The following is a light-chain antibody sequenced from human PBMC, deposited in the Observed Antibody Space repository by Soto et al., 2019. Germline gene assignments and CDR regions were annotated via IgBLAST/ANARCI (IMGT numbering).Light chain of an antibody. Sequence: QAVVTQAPSVSGAPGQTVTISCSGSDSNIGAGYDLHWYQQLPGTAPKLLIHSNYLRASGVPDRFSASKSVTSASLAIIGLQAEDEADYYCQSYDTRLGDWVFGGGTKVTVL. J-gene: IGLJ3*02. CDR2: SNY. CDR3: QSYDTRLGDWV. V-gene: IGLV1-40*01. CDR1: DSNIGAGYD.